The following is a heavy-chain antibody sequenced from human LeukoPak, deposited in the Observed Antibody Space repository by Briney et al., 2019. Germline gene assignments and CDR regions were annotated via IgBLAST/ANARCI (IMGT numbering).Heavy chain of an antibody. CDR2: IIPIFGTA. Sequence: GASVKVSCKASGGTFSSYAISWVRQAPGQGLEWMGGIIPIFGTANYAQKFQGRVTITTDESTSTAYMELSSLRSDDTAVYYCARRHSGHGDLDYWGQGTLVTVSS. CDR3: ARRHSGHGDLDY. D-gene: IGHD4-17*01. J-gene: IGHJ4*02. V-gene: IGHV1-69*05. CDR1: GGTFSSYA.